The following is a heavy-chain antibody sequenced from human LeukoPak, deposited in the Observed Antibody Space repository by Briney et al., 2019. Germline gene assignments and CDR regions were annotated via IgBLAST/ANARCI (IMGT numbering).Heavy chain of an antibody. V-gene: IGHV1-2*06. CDR2: INPNSGGT. CDR1: GYTFTGYY. D-gene: IGHD1-1*01. CDR3: ARGTEYYFDY. Sequence: GASVKVSCKASGYTFTGYYMHWVRQAPGQGLEWMGRINPNSGGTNYAQKFQGRVTMTRDTSISTAYMDLTRLRSDDTAVNYCARGTEYYFDYWGQGTLVTVSS. J-gene: IGHJ4*02.